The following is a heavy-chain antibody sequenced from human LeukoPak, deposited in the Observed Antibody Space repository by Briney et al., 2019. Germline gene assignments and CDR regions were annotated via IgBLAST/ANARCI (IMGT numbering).Heavy chain of an antibody. Sequence: GESLKISCKGSGYIYPNYWIAWVRQMPGKGLEWMGIIYPGDFDTRYSPSFQGQVTISADMSIRTAYLQWNTLKASDTAMYYCARRVGPMSQYYFDSWGQGTLVTVSS. V-gene: IGHV5-51*01. CDR1: GYIYPNYW. J-gene: IGHJ4*02. CDR2: IYPGDFDT. CDR3: ARRVGPMSQYYFDS. D-gene: IGHD1-26*01.